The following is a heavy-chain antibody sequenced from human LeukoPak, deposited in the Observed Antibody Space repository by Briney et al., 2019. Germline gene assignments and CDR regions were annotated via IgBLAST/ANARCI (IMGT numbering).Heavy chain of an antibody. CDR1: GFRFDGYA. V-gene: IGHV3-9*01. CDR2: ISWNSGTI. J-gene: IGHJ6*03. CDR3: AKDIAPAVFYYMDV. Sequence: GGSLRLSCAASGFRFDGYAMHWVRQAPGKGLEWVSGISWNSGTIAYADSVKGRFTISRDDAKNSLYLQMDSLRAEDTALYYCAKDIAPAVFYYMDVWGKGTTVIVSS.